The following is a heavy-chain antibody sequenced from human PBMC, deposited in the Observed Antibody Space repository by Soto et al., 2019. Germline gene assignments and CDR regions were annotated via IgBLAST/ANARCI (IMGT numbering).Heavy chain of an antibody. V-gene: IGHV1-69*01. CDR3: ARGHSAVAGHGDWFDP. J-gene: IGHJ5*02. CDR1: GGTFSSYA. CDR2: IIPIFGTA. D-gene: IGHD6-19*01. Sequence: QVQLVQSGAEVKKPGSSVKVSCKASGGTFSSYAISWVRQAPGQGLEWMGGIIPIFGTANYAQKFQGRVTITADESTSTAYMELSSLRSEDTAVYCCARGHSAVAGHGDWFDPWGQGTLVTVSS.